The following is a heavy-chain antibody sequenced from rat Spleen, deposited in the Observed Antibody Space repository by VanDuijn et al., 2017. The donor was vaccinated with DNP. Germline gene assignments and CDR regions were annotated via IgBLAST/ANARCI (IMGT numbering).Heavy chain of an antibody. D-gene: IGHD5-1*01. CDR1: GFIFSNHY. CDR3: ATGSYFDY. J-gene: IGHJ2*01. V-gene: IGHV5-25*01. CDR2: MSTGGGNI. Sequence: EVQLVESGGGLVQPGGSVKLSCAASGFIFSNHYMAWVRQAPTKGLEWVASMSTGGGNIYYRDSVKGRFTISRDNAKNTQYLQMDSLRSEDTATYYCATGSYFDYWGQGVMVTVSS.